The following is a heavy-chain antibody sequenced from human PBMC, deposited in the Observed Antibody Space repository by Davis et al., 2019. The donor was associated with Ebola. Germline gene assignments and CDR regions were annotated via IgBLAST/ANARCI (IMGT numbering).Heavy chain of an antibody. J-gene: IGHJ4*02. V-gene: IGHV3-23*01. D-gene: IGHD1-26*01. CDR2: TIAGGTPP. CDR3: AKDAGRAHFDY. Sequence: PGRSLRPSCPASEFTFSSYGMTWVRQAPGKGLEWVSSTIAGGTPPYHADSVKGRFTISRDHSKNTLYLKMNSLRAEDTAVYYCAKDAGRAHFDYWGQGTLVTVSS. CDR1: EFTFSSYG.